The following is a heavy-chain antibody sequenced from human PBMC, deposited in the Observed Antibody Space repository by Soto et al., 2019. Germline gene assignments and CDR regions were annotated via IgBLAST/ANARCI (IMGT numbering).Heavy chain of an antibody. CDR2: IWYDGSNK. D-gene: IGHD3-22*01. Sequence: GGSLRLSCAASGFTFSSYGMHWVRQAPGKGLEWVAVIWYDGSNKYYADSVKGRFTISRDNSKNTLYLQMNSLRAEDTAVYYCARGHRNYYYDSSGYYNYFDYWGQGTLVTVSS. J-gene: IGHJ4*02. CDR1: GFTFSSYG. V-gene: IGHV3-33*01. CDR3: ARGHRNYYYDSSGYYNYFDY.